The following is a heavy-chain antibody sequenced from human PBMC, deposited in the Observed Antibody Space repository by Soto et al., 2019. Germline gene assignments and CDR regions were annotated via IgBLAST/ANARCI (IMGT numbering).Heavy chain of an antibody. CDR1: GFTFSSYS. V-gene: IGHV3-21*01. D-gene: IGHD3-9*01. CDR3: ARANILTGYYDY. Sequence: GGSLRLSCAASGFTFSSYSMNWVRQAPGKGLEWVSSISSSSSYIYYADSVKGRFTISRDNAKNSLYLQMNSLRAEDTAVYYCARANILTGYYDYLGQGTLVTVSS. CDR2: ISSSSSYI. J-gene: IGHJ4*02.